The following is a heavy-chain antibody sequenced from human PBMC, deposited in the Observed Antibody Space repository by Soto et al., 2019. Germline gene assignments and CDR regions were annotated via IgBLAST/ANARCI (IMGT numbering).Heavy chain of an antibody. D-gene: IGHD6-6*01. CDR1: GGTFSSYS. J-gene: IGHJ4*02. V-gene: IGHV1-69*01. Sequence: QVQLVQSGAEVKKPGSSVKVSCKASGGTFSSYSISWVRQAPGQGLEWMGVIIPIFGTANYAQKFQGRVTITADESTSTAYMELSRLRSEDTAVYYCAIEYSSSPPYYPIGYWGQGTLVTVSS. CDR2: IIPIFGTA. CDR3: AIEYSSSPPYYPIGY.